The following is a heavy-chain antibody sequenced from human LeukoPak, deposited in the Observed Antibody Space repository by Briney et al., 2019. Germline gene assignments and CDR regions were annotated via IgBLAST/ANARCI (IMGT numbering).Heavy chain of an antibody. D-gene: IGHD3-10*01. CDR3: ARESTALGGLRSDAFDI. Sequence: SETLSLTCAVSGGSISSGDYYWSWIRQPPGKGLEWIGYIYYSGSTYYNPSLKSRVTISVDTSKNQFSLKLSSVTAADTAVYYCARESTALGGLRSDAFDIWGQGTMVTVSS. J-gene: IGHJ3*02. V-gene: IGHV4-30-4*01. CDR2: IYYSGST. CDR1: GGSISSGDYY.